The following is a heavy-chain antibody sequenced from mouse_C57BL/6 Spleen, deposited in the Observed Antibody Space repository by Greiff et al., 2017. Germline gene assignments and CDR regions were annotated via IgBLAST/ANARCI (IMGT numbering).Heavy chain of an antibody. CDR2: ISGGGGNT. CDR3: ARQGYYGSYYYAMGY. V-gene: IGHV5-9*01. D-gene: IGHD1-1*01. J-gene: IGHJ4*01. Sequence: EVQLVESVGGLVKPGGSLKLSCAASGFTFSSYTMSWVRQTPEKRLEWVATISGGGGNTYYPDSVQGRFTIARDNAKNTLYLQLSSLRSEDTALYYCARQGYYGSYYYAMGYWGQGTSVTVAS. CDR1: GFTFSSYT.